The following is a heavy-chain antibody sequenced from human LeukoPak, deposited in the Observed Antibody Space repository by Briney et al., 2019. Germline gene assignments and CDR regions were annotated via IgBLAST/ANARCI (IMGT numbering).Heavy chain of an antibody. V-gene: IGHV3-21*01. CDR2: ISSSSSYI. Sequence: GGSLRLSCAASGFTFSSYSMNWVRQAPWKGLEWVSSISSSSSYIYYADSVKGRFTISRDNAKNSLYLQMNSLRAEDTAVYYCARARGTMVRGESDYWGQGTLVTVSS. CDR1: GFTFSSYS. J-gene: IGHJ4*02. D-gene: IGHD3-10*01. CDR3: ARARGTMVRGESDY.